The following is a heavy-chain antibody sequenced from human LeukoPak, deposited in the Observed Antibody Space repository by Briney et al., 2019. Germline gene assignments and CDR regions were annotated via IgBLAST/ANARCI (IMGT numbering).Heavy chain of an antibody. CDR3: ARLSTVTTSFDY. D-gene: IGHD4-17*01. CDR2: IYHSGST. CDR1: GYSISSGYF. J-gene: IGHJ4*02. V-gene: IGHV4-38-2*02. Sequence: SETLSLTCTVSGYSISSGYFWGWIRQPPGKGLEWIGSIYHSGSTYYNPSLKSRVTISVDTSKNQFSLKLSSVTAADTAVYYCARLSTVTTSFDYWGQGTLVTVSS.